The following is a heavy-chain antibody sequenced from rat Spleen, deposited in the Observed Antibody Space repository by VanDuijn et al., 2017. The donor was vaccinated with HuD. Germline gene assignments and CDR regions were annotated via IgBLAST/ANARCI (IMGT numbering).Heavy chain of an antibody. CDR2: ISSSSGT. J-gene: IGHJ2*01. Sequence: VQLVESGGGLVQPGKSLKLSCSASGFTFSSYGMHWIRQAPGKGLDWVAYISSSSGTVYADAVKGRFTISRDNAKNTLYLQLNSLKSEDTAIYYCARSCYGYNGDYFDYWGQGVMVTVSS. D-gene: IGHD1-9*01. CDR1: GFTFSSYG. CDR3: ARSCYGYNGDYFDY. V-gene: IGHV5-62*01.